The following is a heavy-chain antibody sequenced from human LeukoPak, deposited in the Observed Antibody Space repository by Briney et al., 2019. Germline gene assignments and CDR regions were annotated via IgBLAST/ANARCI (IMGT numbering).Heavy chain of an antibody. D-gene: IGHD2-8*01. J-gene: IGHJ5*01. V-gene: IGHV4-59*03. CDR3: ALAPNSNWFDF. CDR2: IHYSGSS. CDR1: GDSTSNFY. Sequence: PSETLSLTCTVSGDSTSNFYWNWIRQSPGKGLEWIGNIHYSGSSVYNPPLKSRGTISIDTSRRQFFLKLNSVTAADTAVYFCALAPNSNWFDFWGPGTLVTVSS.